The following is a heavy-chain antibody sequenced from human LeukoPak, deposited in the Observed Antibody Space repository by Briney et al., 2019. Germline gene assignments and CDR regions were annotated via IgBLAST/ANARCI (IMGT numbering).Heavy chain of an antibody. J-gene: IGHJ4*02. D-gene: IGHD3-16*01. V-gene: IGHV3-53*01. CDR1: GFSVSSNY. CDR2: IFRGGNT. Sequence: GGSLRLSCAASGFSVSSNYMTWVRQAPGKGLDWVSVIFRGGNTYYADSVKGRFTISRDNSKNTLSLQMNSLRAEDTAVYYCARDRGEGTDYWGQGTLVTVSS. CDR3: ARDRGEGTDY.